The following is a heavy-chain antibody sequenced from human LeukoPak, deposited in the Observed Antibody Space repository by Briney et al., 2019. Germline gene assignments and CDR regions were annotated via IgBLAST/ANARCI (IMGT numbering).Heavy chain of an antibody. J-gene: IGHJ4*02. CDR1: GGSISRYY. V-gene: IGHV4-59*01. CDR2: IYYSVST. CDR3: ARGSLHDY. Sequence: SETLSLTCTVSGGSISRYYWSWIRQPPGKGLEWIGYIYYSVSTSYNPSLKSRVTISVDTSKNQFSLKLSSVTAADTAVYYCARGSLHDYWGQGTLVTVSS.